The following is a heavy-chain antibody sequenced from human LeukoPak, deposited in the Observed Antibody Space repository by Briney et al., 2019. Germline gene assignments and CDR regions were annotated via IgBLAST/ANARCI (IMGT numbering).Heavy chain of an antibody. V-gene: IGHV1-18*01. CDR1: GYTFTSYG. Sequence: GASVKVSCKASGYTFTSYGISWVRQAPGQGLEWMGWISAYNGNTNYAQKLQGRVTMTTDTSTSTAYMELRSLRSDDTAVYYCARGPTRKYSSSWYSSSDYYYMDVWGKGTTVTVSS. D-gene: IGHD6-13*01. CDR3: ARGPTRKYSSSWYSSSDYYYMDV. J-gene: IGHJ6*03. CDR2: ISAYNGNT.